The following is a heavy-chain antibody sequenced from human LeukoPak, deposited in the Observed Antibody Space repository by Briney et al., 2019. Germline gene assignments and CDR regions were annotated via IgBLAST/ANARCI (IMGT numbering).Heavy chain of an antibody. CDR2: IYHSGTT. J-gene: IGHJ4*02. CDR1: GYSISSGYY. Sequence: SETLSLTCAVSGYSISSGYYWGWVRQPPGKGLEWIGSIYHSGTTYYNPSLKSRVTISVDTSKSQFSLKLRSVTAADTAVYYCARRGVIAARLFDSWGQGTLVTVSS. V-gene: IGHV4-38-2*01. D-gene: IGHD6-6*01. CDR3: ARRGVIAARLFDS.